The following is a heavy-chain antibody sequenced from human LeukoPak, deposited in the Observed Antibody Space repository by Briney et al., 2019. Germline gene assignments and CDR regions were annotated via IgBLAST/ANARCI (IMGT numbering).Heavy chain of an antibody. D-gene: IGHD3/OR15-3a*01. CDR1: GFTFSSDW. CDR2: LNHDGSLR. Sequence: PGGSLRLSCAAPGFTFSSDWMSWVRQAPGKGLEWVANLNHDGSLRQYVDSVKGRFTISRDNAKNSLYLKMNSLRAEDTAVYFCSSGPNFDHWGQGTLVTVSS. V-gene: IGHV3-7*05. CDR3: SSGPNFDH. J-gene: IGHJ4*02.